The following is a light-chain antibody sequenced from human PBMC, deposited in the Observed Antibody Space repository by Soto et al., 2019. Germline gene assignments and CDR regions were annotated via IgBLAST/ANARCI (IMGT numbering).Light chain of an antibody. V-gene: IGKV3-20*01. CDR2: GAS. Sequence: EIVLTQSPGTLSLSPGEGATLSCRASQSVSSNHLAWYQQKPGQAPRLLIFGASSRASDIPDRFSGSGSGTDFTLTISRLEPEDFVVYYSQQYGSSPPYTFGQGTKLEIK. CDR1: QSVSSNH. CDR3: QQYGSSPPYT. J-gene: IGKJ2*01.